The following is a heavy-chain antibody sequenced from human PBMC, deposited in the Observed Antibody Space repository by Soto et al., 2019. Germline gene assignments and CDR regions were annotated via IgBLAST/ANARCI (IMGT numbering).Heavy chain of an antibody. CDR3: ATNAY. Sequence: EVELVESGGGLVQPGESLRLSCVASGFTFSRTWMSSVRQAPGKGPEWVANINEDGSAKSHVDSLKGRFTISRDNAKNSLYLQMSTRRPEDTAVYYFATNAYWGQGILVTVSS. CDR1: GFTFSRTW. J-gene: IGHJ4*02. V-gene: IGHV3-7*01. CDR2: INEDGSAK.